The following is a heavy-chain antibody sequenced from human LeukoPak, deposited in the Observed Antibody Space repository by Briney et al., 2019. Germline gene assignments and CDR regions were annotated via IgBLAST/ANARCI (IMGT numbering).Heavy chain of an antibody. Sequence: GGSLRLSCAASGFTFSNAWMSWVRQAPGKGLEWVGRIKSKTDGGTTDYAAPVKGRFTISRDDSKNTLYLQMNSLKTEDTAVYYCTTDPHTYPDQLLWFGESRSDYWGQGTLVTVSS. J-gene: IGHJ4*02. D-gene: IGHD3-10*01. CDR1: GFTFSNAW. CDR3: TTDPHTYPDQLLWFGESRSDY. CDR2: IKSKTDGGTT. V-gene: IGHV3-15*01.